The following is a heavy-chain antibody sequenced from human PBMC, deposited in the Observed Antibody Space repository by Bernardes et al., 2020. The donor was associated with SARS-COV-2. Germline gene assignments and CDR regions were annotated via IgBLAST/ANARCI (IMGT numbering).Heavy chain of an antibody. Sequence: SGPTLVKPTQTLTLTCTFSGFSLSTSGVGVGWIRQPPGKALEWLVFIYWDDDKRYSPSLKSRLTNTKDTSKNQVVLTMTNMDPVDTATYYCAHRRSLLGTLDYWGQGTPVTVSS. V-gene: IGHV2-5*02. D-gene: IGHD1-26*01. CDR3: AHRRSLLGTLDY. J-gene: IGHJ4*02. CDR1: GFSLSTSGVG. CDR2: IYWDDDK.